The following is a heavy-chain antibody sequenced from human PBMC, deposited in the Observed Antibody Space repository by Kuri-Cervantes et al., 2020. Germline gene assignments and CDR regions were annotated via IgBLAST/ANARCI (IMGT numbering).Heavy chain of an antibody. CDR2: IIPILGIA. CDR3: ARHRRERYSSSWYGGDSNWFDP. D-gene: IGHD6-13*01. Sequence: SVKVSCKASGGTFSSYTISWVRQAPGQGLEWMGRIIPILGIANYAQKLQGRVTMTTDTSTSTAYMELRSLRSDDTAVYYCARHRRERYSSSWYGGDSNWFDPWGQGTLVTVSS. V-gene: IGHV1-69*02. J-gene: IGHJ5*02. CDR1: GGTFSSYT.